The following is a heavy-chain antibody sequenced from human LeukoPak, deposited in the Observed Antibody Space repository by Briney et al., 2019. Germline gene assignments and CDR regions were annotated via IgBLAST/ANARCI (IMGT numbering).Heavy chain of an antibody. Sequence: SETLSLTCTVSGSSINTPYYWAWIRQPPGEGLEGIGNIFHGVTTFYNPSLMNRVAISVDTSKNQFSLKLTSVTAANTAVYYCARDATIAAPLMSWGQGTLVIVSS. D-gene: IGHD6-13*01. V-gene: IGHV4-38-2*02. CDR3: ARDATIAAPLMS. J-gene: IGHJ4*02. CDR2: IFHGVTT. CDR1: GSSINTPYY.